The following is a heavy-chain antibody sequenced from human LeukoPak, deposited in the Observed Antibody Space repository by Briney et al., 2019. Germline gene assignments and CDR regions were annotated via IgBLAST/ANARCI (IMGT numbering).Heavy chain of an antibody. J-gene: IGHJ4*02. Sequence: ASVKVSCKAAGYTFTSYAMNWVGQAPGQGREWMGWINTNTGNPTYAQGFTGGMVFSLDTSVSTAYLQISSLKAEDSAVYYCAKNGLGAVVKTDWGQGTLVTVSS. V-gene: IGHV7-4-1*02. D-gene: IGHD3-22*01. CDR2: INTNTGNP. CDR3: AKNGLGAVVKTD. CDR1: GYTFTSYA.